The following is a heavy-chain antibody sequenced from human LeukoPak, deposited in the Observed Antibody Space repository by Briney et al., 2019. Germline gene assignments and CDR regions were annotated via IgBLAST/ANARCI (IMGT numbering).Heavy chain of an antibody. J-gene: IGHJ4*02. V-gene: IGHV3-33*01. CDR2: IWYDGSNK. CDR3: ARDAAVGTFDY. CDR1: GFTFSRYG. Sequence: PGGSLRLSCEVSGFTFSRYGFHWIRQAPGKGLEWVAVIWYDGSNKYYAGSVKGRFTISRDDSRNTLYLQMDSLRAEDTALYFCARDAAVGTFDYWGQGTLVTVSS. D-gene: IGHD6-19*01.